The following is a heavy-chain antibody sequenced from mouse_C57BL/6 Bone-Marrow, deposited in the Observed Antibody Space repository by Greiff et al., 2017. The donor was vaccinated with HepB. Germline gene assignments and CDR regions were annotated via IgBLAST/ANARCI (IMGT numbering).Heavy chain of an antibody. CDR2: IDPANGNT. J-gene: IGHJ2*01. CDR1: GFNIKNTY. V-gene: IGHV14-3*01. D-gene: IGHD2-12*01. CDR3: ARFPPYYSGGYYFDY. Sequence: DVKLQESVAELVRPGASVKLSCTASGFNIKNTYMHWVKQRPEQGLEWIGRIDPANGNTKYAPKFQGKATITADTSSNTAYLQLSSLTSEDTAIYYCARFPPYYSGGYYFDYWGQGTTLTVSS.